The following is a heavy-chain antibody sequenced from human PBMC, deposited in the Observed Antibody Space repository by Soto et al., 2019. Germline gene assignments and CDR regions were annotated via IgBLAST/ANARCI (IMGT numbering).Heavy chain of an antibody. CDR2: IVPIVDTS. Sequence: QVQLVESGAEVRQPASSVKVSWKTSGGTFCSYAISWVRQAPGQGLEWMGGIVPIVDTSTYAQKFQGRVTITADESTSTVYMELSSLRSDDTAVYYCVRVVAIPGYPDNWGQGTLVTVSS. CDR1: GGTFCSYA. J-gene: IGHJ4*02. D-gene: IGHD5-12*01. CDR3: VRVVAIPGYPDN. V-gene: IGHV1-69*12.